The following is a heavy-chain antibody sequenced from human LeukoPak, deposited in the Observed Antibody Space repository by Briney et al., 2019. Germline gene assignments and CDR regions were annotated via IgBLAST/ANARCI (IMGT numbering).Heavy chain of an antibody. CDR1: GLTFSSYG. V-gene: IGHV3-33*06. CDR2: IWFDGSIK. Sequence: GRSLRLSCATSGLTFSSYGMHWVRQAPGKGLEWVAVIWFDGSIKYYADSVKDRFTISRDNSKNTLYLQMNSLRAEDTAVYYCAKSQDDFLGPFDYWGQGTLVTVSS. CDR3: AKSQDDFLGPFDY. D-gene: IGHD2-21*02. J-gene: IGHJ4*02.